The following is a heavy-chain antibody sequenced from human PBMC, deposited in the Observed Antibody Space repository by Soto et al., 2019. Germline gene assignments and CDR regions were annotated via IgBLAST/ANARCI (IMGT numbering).Heavy chain of an antibody. CDR3: AKGRGSPVVPDH. Sequence: QVQLVESGGGVVQPGRSLRLSCAASGFTFTSYGMHWVRQAPGKGLEWVALTSFDGNNKYYADSVKGRFTISKDSSNNTLYLQMSSLRPEDTAVYYCAKGRGSPVVPDHWGQGTLVTV. CDR2: TSFDGNNK. V-gene: IGHV3-30*18. J-gene: IGHJ4*02. CDR1: GFTFTSYG. D-gene: IGHD3-22*01.